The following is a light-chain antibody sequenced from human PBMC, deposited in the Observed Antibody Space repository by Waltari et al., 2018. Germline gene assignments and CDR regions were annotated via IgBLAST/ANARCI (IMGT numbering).Light chain of an antibody. Sequence: QSALTQPASVSGSPGQSITISCTGTSSDVGGYNYVSWYQQHPGKAPKLMIYDVSNRPSGFSNRFSGSKAGNTASLTISGLQAEDEADCYCSSYTSSSTLVFGGGTKLTVL. CDR1: SSDVGGYNY. V-gene: IGLV2-14*03. CDR3: SSYTSSSTLV. J-gene: IGLJ3*02. CDR2: DVS.